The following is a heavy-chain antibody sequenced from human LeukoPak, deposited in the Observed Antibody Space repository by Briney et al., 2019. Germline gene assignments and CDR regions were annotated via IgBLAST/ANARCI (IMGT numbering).Heavy chain of an antibody. Sequence: GGSLRLSCAASGFTFSSYSMNWVRQAPGKGLEWVSSISSSSSYIYYADSVKGRFTISRDNAKNSLYLQMNSLRAEDTAVYYCAKDRARVVVVPAAGVDPWGQGTLVTVSS. CDR2: ISSSSSYI. J-gene: IGHJ5*02. V-gene: IGHV3-21*04. CDR1: GFTFSSYS. D-gene: IGHD2-2*01. CDR3: AKDRARVVVVPAAGVDP.